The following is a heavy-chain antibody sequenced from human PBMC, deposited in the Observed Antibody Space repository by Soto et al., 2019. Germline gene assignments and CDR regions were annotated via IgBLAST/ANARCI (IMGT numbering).Heavy chain of an antibody. J-gene: IGHJ4*02. CDR1: GYTFTSYG. V-gene: IGHV1-18*01. CDR3: ARDWSRYYDSSGLMWFY. Sequence: ASVKVSCKASGYTFTSYGISWVRQAPGQGLEWVGWISAHNGDTRYAQNLQGRITMTTDTFTNTAYMELTSLTSDDTAVYYCARDWSRYYDSSGLMWFYWGQGTLVTVSS. CDR2: ISAHNGDT. D-gene: IGHD3-22*01.